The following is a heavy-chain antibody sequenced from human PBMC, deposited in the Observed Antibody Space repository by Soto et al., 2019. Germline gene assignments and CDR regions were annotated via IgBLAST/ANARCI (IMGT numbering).Heavy chain of an antibody. V-gene: IGHV3-23*01. D-gene: IGHD5-18*01. CDR1: GFTFSTYV. J-gene: IGHJ6*02. CDR2: VTPGGGST. Sequence: GGSLRLSCAASGFTFSTYVIRWVRQAPGQGLDCVASVTPGGGSTYYTDSVKGRFIVSRDNSKNTAYLQMNSLRAEDTAVYYCARLGFSDGCGMDVWGQGTTVTVSS. CDR3: ARLGFSDGCGMDV.